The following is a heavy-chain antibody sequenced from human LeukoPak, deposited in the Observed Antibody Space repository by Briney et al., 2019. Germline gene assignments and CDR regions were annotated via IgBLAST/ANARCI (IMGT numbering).Heavy chain of an antibody. CDR2: IFTVFGTT. Sequence: GASVKVSCKASGDTFSRYALSWVRQAPGQGLEWMGGIFTVFGTTHYAKDLQGSVTITADKSTNTVYMELTSLRSEDTAIYYCARAKVSGYPTYWYFDLWGRGTLVTVSS. V-gene: IGHV1-69*06. CDR3: ARAKVSGYPTYWYFDL. J-gene: IGHJ2*01. D-gene: IGHD3-9*01. CDR1: GDTFSRYA.